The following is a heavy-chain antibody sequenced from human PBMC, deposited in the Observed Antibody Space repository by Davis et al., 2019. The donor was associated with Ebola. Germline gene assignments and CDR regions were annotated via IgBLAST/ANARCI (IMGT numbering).Heavy chain of an antibody. D-gene: IGHD3-22*01. CDR3: ARDLWLLPFY. CDR2: IKQDGSEK. CDR1: GFTFSSYW. V-gene: IGHV3-7*03. J-gene: IGHJ4*02. Sequence: GESLKISCAASGFTFSSYWMSWVRQAPGKGLEWVANIKQDGSEKYYVDSVKGRFTISRDNAKNSLYLQMNSLRAEDTAVYYCARDLWLLPFYWGQGTLVTVSS.